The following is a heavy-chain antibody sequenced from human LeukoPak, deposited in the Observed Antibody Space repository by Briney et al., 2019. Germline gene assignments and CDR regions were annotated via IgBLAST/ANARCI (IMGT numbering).Heavy chain of an antibody. D-gene: IGHD5-18*01. CDR3: ARRNTAMVAGLDY. CDR1: GYTFTTYD. CDR2: MNPNSGNT. V-gene: IGHV1-8*01. Sequence: GASVKVPCKASGYTFTTYDINWVRQATGQGFEWMGWMNPNSGNTGYAQKFQGRVTMTRNTSISTAFMELSGLRSEDTAVYFCARRNTAMVAGLDYWGQGSLVTVSS. J-gene: IGHJ4*02.